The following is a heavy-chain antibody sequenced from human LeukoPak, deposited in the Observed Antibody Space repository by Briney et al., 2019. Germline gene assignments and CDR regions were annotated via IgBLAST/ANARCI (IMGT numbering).Heavy chain of an antibody. J-gene: IGHJ4*02. CDR1: GGPISSYY. D-gene: IGHD3-10*01. CDR3: ARDRGYYGSGVFDY. CDR2: IYYSGST. Sequence: PSETLSLTCTVSGGPISSYYWSWIRQPPGKGLEWIGYIYYSGSTNYNPSLKSRVTISVDTSKNQFSLKLSSVTAADTAVYYCARDRGYYGSGVFDYWGQGTLVTVSS. V-gene: IGHV4-59*01.